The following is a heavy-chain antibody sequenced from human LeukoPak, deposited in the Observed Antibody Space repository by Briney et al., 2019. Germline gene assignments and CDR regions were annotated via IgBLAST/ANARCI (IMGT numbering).Heavy chain of an antibody. CDR3: ARVWGYTYGYFDY. V-gene: IGHV4-38-2*01. J-gene: IGHJ4*02. CDR1: DYSISSDYY. D-gene: IGHD5-18*01. CDR2: IYHSGTA. Sequence: SETLSLTCGVSDYSISSDYYWGWIRQPPGKGLEWIGSIYHSGTAYYNPSLNSRVTISVDTSKNQFSLKLNSMTAADTAVYYCARVWGYTYGYFDYWGQGTLVTVSS.